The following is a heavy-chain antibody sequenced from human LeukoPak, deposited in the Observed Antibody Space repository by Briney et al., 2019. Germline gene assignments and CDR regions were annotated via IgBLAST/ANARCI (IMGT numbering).Heavy chain of an antibody. CDR3: ARAEVVKAFDI. V-gene: IGHV4-59*08. CDR2: IYYSGST. J-gene: IGHJ3*02. CDR1: GGSISGYY. Sequence: SETLSLTCTVSGGSISGYYWSWIRQPPGKGLEWIGYIYYSGSTNYNPSLKSRVTISVDTSKNQFSLKLSSVTAADTAVYYCARAEVVKAFDIWGQGTMVTVSS.